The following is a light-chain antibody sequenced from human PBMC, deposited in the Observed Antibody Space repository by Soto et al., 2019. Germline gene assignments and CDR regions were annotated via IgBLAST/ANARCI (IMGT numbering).Light chain of an antibody. CDR2: HAS. CDR1: QSVSNW. CDR3: QQYGSSLRLT. J-gene: IGKJ4*01. V-gene: IGKV1-5*01. Sequence: IQMTQSPSTLSGSVGDRVTITCRASQSVSNWLAWYQQKPGKAPKLLIYHASNLQSGVPSRFSGSGSGTDFTLTISRLEPEDFAVYYCQQYGSSLRLTFGGGTKVDIK.